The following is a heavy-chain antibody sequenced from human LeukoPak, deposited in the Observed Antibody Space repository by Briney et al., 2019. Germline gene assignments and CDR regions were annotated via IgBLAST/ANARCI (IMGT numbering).Heavy chain of an antibody. Sequence: GGSLRLSCAASGFTFSSYWMHWVRHAPGKGLVWVSRINSDGSSTSYADSVKGRFTISRDNAKNTLYLQMNSLRAEDTAVYYCARVKPKSAAAVDYWGQGTLVTVSS. CDR1: GFTFSSYW. CDR3: ARVKPKSAAAVDY. J-gene: IGHJ4*02. D-gene: IGHD6-25*01. CDR2: INSDGSST. V-gene: IGHV3-74*01.